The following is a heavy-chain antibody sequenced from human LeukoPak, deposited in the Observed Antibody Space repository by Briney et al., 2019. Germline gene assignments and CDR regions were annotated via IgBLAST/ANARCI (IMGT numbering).Heavy chain of an antibody. Sequence: ASVKVSCTASGYTFTDFGISWGRQAPGQRLEWMGWISTYNGNTNYAQKLQGRVAINTDTSTSTAYMELRSLRSDDTAVYYCARDCDRSGYYCYWGQGTLVTVSS. CDR1: GYTFTDFG. CDR3: ARDCDRSGYYCY. CDR2: ISTYNGNT. J-gene: IGHJ4*02. D-gene: IGHD3-22*01. V-gene: IGHV1-18*01.